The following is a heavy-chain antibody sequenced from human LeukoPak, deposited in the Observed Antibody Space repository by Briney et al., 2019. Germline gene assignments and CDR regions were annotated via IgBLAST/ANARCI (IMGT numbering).Heavy chain of an antibody. V-gene: IGHV3-30-3*01. D-gene: IGHD3-22*01. J-gene: IGHJ4*02. CDR1: GFTCSNYA. CDR2: ISYDGSNK. CDR3: ATEKFFYEISGYAVFHY. Sequence: GGSLRLSCAASGFTCSNYAMQWGRQAPGKGLEGVTVISYDGSNKYYANSVRGRFTISRDDSKNTLYLQMNSLRTEDTALYYCATEKFFYEISGYAVFHYWGQGTLVTVSS.